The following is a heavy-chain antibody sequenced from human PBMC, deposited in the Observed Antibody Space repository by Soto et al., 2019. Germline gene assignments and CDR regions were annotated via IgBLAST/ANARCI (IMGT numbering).Heavy chain of an antibody. Sequence: LRLSCEASGFTFNTYGMSWVRQAPGKGLEWVAGISDSGDAYYADSMEGRFAISRDNSKNTVSLQMTSLRADDTALYYCVKDLYRSATMPCLDHWGQGTLVTVSS. CDR1: GFTFNTYG. CDR3: VKDLYRSATMPCLDH. D-gene: IGHD1-1*01. J-gene: IGHJ4*02. CDR2: ISDSGDA. V-gene: IGHV3-23*01.